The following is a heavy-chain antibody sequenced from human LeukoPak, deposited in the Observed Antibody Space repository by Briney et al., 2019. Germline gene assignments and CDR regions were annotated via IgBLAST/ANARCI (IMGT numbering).Heavy chain of an antibody. V-gene: IGHV4-39*07. CDR1: GGSISSRNYY. CDR3: ARLRGSYYGDYFDY. D-gene: IGHD3-10*01. CDR2: MYYGETT. Sequence: PSETLSLTCTVSGGSISSRNYYWGWIRQPPGKGLEWIGSMYYGETTNYNPSLKSRVTISVDTSKNQFSLKLSSVTAADTAVYYCARLRGSYYGDYFDYWGQGTLVTVSS. J-gene: IGHJ4*02.